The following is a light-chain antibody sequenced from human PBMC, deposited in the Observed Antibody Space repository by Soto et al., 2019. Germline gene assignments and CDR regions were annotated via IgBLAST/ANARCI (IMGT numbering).Light chain of an antibody. CDR2: EVT. CDR3: SSYSSISTLV. CDR1: SSDVGGYNY. J-gene: IGLJ2*01. V-gene: IGLV2-14*01. Sequence: QSVLTQPASVSGSLGQSIPISCTGTSSDVGGYNYVSWYQQHPGKAPKLMIYEVTNRPSGVSNRFSGSKSGNTASLTISGLQTEDEADYYCSSYSSISTLVFGGGTKLTVL.